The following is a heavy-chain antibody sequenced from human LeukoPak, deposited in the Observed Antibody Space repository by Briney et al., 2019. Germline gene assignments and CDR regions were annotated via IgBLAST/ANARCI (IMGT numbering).Heavy chain of an antibody. CDR2: IYTSGST. D-gene: IGHD2-2*02. CDR1: GGSISSYY. J-gene: IGHJ3*02. Sequence: SETLSLTCTVSGGSISSYYWSWIRQPAGKGLEWIGRIYTSGSTNYNPSLKSRVTISVDTSKNQFSLKLSSVTAADTAVYYCARGTDIVVVPAAITAFDIWGQGTMVTVSS. V-gene: IGHV4-4*07. CDR3: ARGTDIVVVPAAITAFDI.